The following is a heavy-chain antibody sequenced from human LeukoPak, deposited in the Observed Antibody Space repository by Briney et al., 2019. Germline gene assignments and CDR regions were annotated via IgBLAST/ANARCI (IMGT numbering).Heavy chain of an antibody. Sequence: GGSLRLSCAGSGFTFSSYGMHWVRQAPGKGLEWVAVISYDGSNKYYADSVKGRFTISRDNSKNTLYLQMNSLRAEDTAVYYCAKDRRNYYGSGSEAFDIWGQGTMVTVSS. CDR1: GFTFSSYG. D-gene: IGHD3-10*01. V-gene: IGHV3-30*18. J-gene: IGHJ3*02. CDR2: ISYDGSNK. CDR3: AKDRRNYYGSGSEAFDI.